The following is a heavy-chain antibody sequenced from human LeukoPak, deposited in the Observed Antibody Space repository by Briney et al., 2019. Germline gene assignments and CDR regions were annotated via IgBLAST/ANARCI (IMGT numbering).Heavy chain of an antibody. Sequence: ASVKVSCKAPGYTFTSYDINWVRQATGQGLEWMGWMNPNSGNTGYAQKFQGRVTMTRNTSISTAYMELSSLRSEDTAVYYCARETRLGSSSSFPGYYYYGMDVWGQGTTVTVSS. D-gene: IGHD6-6*01. CDR2: MNPNSGNT. V-gene: IGHV1-8*01. J-gene: IGHJ6*02. CDR3: ARETRLGSSSSFPGYYYYGMDV. CDR1: GYTFTSYD.